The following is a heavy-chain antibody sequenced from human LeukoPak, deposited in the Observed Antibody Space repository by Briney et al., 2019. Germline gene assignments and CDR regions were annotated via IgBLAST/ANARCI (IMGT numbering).Heavy chain of an antibody. CDR2: IYSGGST. CDR1: GFTVSSNY. V-gene: IGHV3-53*05. J-gene: IGHJ4*02. CDR3: AKDLRLAGEGDDY. Sequence: TGGSLRLSCAASGFTVSSNYMSWVRQAPGKGLEGVSVIYSGGSTYYADSVKGRFTISRDNSKNTLYLQMNSLRAEDTAVYYCAKDLRLAGEGDDYWGQGTLVTVSS. D-gene: IGHD6-19*01.